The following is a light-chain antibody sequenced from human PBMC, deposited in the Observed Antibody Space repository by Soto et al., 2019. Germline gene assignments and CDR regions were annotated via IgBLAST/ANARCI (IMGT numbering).Light chain of an antibody. V-gene: IGLV1-40*01. CDR3: QSYDSRLSVA. CDR2: GNS. CDR1: SSNIGARYD. Sequence: QSVLTQPPSVSGAPGQRVTISCTGSSSNIGARYDVHWYQQLPGTAPKLLIYGNSNRPSGVPDRFSGSKSGTSASLAITGLQAEDEADYYCQSYDSRLSVAFGGGTKLTVL. J-gene: IGLJ2*01.